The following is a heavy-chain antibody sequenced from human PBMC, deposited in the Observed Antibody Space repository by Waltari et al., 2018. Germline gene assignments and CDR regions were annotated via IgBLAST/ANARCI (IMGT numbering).Heavy chain of an antibody. V-gene: IGHV3-7*01. Sequence: EVQLVESGGGLVQPGGSLRLSCAASGFTFSSYWMSWVRQAPGKGLEWVANIKQDGSEYYYVDSVKGRFTISRDNAKNSLYLQMNSLRAEDTAVYYCARAFRGCSSTSCYTDFDYWGQGTLVTVSS. J-gene: IGHJ4*02. D-gene: IGHD2-2*02. CDR1: GFTFSSYW. CDR3: ARAFRGCSSTSCYTDFDY. CDR2: IKQDGSEY.